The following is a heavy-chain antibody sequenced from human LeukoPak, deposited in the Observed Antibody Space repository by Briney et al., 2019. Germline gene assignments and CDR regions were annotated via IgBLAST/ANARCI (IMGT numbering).Heavy chain of an antibody. Sequence: GGSLRLSCAASGFTFSSYSMNWVRQAPGKGLEWVSSISSSSSYIYYADSVEGRFTISRDNAKNSLYLQMNSLRAEDTAVYYCATTEGYYDSSGYNYGMDVWGQGTTVTVSS. CDR3: ATTEGYYDSSGYNYGMDV. D-gene: IGHD3-22*01. CDR2: ISSSSSYI. CDR1: GFTFSSYS. V-gene: IGHV3-21*01. J-gene: IGHJ6*02.